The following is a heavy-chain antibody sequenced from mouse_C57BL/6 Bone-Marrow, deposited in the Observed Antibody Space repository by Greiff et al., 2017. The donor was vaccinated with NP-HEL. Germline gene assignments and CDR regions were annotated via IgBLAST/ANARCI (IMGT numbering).Heavy chain of an antibody. V-gene: IGHV1-69*01. J-gene: IGHJ2*01. D-gene: IGHD2-3*01. CDR1: GYTFTSYW. CDR3: ARRGYYYFYY. CDR2: IDPSDSYT. Sequence: VQLQQPGAELVMPGASVKLSCKASGYTFTSYWMHWVKQRPGQGLEWIGEIDPSDSYTNYNQKFKGKSTLTVDKSSSPAYLQLSSLTSEDSAVYYCARRGYYYFYYWGQGTTLTVSS.